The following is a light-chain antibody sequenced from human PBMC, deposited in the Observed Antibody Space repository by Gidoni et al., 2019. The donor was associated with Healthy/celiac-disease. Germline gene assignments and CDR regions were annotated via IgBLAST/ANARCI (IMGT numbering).Light chain of an antibody. CDR2: DAS. V-gene: IGKV3-11*01. Sequence: EIVLTHSPATLSLSPGERATLSCRASQSVSSYLAWYQQKPGQAPRLLIYDASNRATGIPARFSGSGSGTDFTLTISSLEPEDIAVYYCQQRSNWPQVTFGGGTKVEIK. CDR3: QQRSNWPQVT. CDR1: QSVSSY. J-gene: IGKJ4*01.